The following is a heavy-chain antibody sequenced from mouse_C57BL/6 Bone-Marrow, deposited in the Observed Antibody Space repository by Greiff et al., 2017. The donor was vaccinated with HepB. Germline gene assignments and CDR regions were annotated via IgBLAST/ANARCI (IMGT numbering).Heavy chain of an antibody. CDR3: TRYYGSSYGDYAMDY. CDR2: IYPGNSDT. J-gene: IGHJ4*01. V-gene: IGHV1-5*01. D-gene: IGHD1-1*01. Sequence: EVKLEESGTVLARPGASVKMSCKTSGYTFTSYWMHWVKQRPGQGLEWIGAIYPGNSDTSYNQKFKGKAKLTAVTSASTAYMELSSLTNEDSAVYYCTRYYGSSYGDYAMDYWGQGTSVTVSS. CDR1: GYTFTSYW.